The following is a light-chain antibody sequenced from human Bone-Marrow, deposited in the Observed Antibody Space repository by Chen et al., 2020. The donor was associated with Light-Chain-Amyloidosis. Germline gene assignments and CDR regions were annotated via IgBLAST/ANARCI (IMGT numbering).Light chain of an antibody. CDR1: QSINIY. CDR2: AAS. J-gene: IGKJ2*01. Sequence: DIQMTQSPSSLSVSVGDRVTITCRASQSINIYLNWYQQKPGKAPKLLIYAASSLHNGVPARFSGSGSGTDFILTISSLQPEDSATYFCQQSYTIPYTFGQGIKLEIK. V-gene: IGKV1-39*01. CDR3: QQSYTIPYT.